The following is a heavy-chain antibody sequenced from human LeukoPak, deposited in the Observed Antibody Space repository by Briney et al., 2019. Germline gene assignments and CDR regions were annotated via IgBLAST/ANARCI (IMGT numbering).Heavy chain of an antibody. CDR3: ARGGCSSTSCYAYDY. J-gene: IGHJ4*02. CDR1: GYTFTDYN. Sequence: ASVKVSCKASGYTFTDYNMHWVRQAPGQGLEWMGWINPYRGVTNYAQKFQARVTMTRDTSIRTAYMEMSSLESEDTAVYYCARGGCSSTSCYAYDYWGQGTLVTVSS. D-gene: IGHD2-2*01. CDR2: INPYRGVT. V-gene: IGHV1-2*02.